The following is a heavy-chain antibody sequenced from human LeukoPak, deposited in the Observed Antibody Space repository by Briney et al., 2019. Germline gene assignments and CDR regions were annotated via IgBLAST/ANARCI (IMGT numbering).Heavy chain of an antibody. Sequence: SGGSLRLSCAASGFTVSSNYMTWVRQAPGKGLEWVSLIYSGGSTYYADSVKGRFTISKDNSKNTLYLQMNSLRAEDTAVYYCARGSSGYHNTGGQGTLVTVSS. J-gene: IGHJ4*02. CDR2: IYSGGST. D-gene: IGHD5-12*01. CDR1: GFTVSSNY. CDR3: ARGSSGYHNT. V-gene: IGHV3-66*01.